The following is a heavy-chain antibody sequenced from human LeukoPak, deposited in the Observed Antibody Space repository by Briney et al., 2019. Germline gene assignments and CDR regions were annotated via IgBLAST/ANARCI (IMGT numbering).Heavy chain of an antibody. J-gene: IGHJ4*02. D-gene: IGHD6-19*01. CDR3: ASWYSSGWYGY. CDR1: GGSISSSSYY. V-gene: IGHV4-39*01. Sequence: SETLSLTCTVSGGSISSSSYYWGWIRQPPGKGLEWIGNIYYSGSTYYNPSLKSRVTISVDTSKNQFSLKLSSVTAADTAVYYCASWYSSGWYGYWGQGTLVTVSS. CDR2: IYYSGST.